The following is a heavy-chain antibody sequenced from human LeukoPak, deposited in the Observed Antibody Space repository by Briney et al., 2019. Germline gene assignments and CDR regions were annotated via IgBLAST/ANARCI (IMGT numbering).Heavy chain of an antibody. V-gene: IGHV3-64D*09. D-gene: IGHD3-10*01. CDR1: GFSFSNYA. CDR3: VKDIHYYSSGNYYNRYFDY. Sequence: PGGSLRLSCAASGFSFSNYAMHWVRQAPGKGLEYVSPISSNGGSTYYADSVKGRFTISRDNSKNTLYLQVSSLRAEDTAVYYCVKDIHYYSSGNYYNRYFDYWGQGTLVTVSS. J-gene: IGHJ4*02. CDR2: ISSNGGST.